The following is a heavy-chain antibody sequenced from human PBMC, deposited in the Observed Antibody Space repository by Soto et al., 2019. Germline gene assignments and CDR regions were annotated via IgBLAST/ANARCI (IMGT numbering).Heavy chain of an antibody. J-gene: IGHJ4*02. D-gene: IGHD6-13*01. V-gene: IGHV3-23*01. CDR3: ETGVRAAAGKYYFDY. CDR1: GFTFNSYA. Sequence: GGSLRLSCAASGFTFNSYAMAWVRQAPGKGLEWVSGISGSGGSTYSADSVKGRFTISRDSSNNALYLQMNSLRAEDTAVYYCETGVRAAAGKYYFDYWGRGTLVTVSS. CDR2: ISGSGGST.